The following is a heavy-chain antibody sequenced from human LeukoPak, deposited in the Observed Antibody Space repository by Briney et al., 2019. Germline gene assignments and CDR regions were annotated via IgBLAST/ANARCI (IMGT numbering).Heavy chain of an antibody. CDR2: IHYDGSIK. V-gene: IGHV3-30*02. Sequence: GGSLRLSCAASGFTFSSFGMHWVRQAPGKGLEWVAFIHYDGSIKYYADSVKGRFTISRDNSKNTLYLQMNSLRAEDTAVYYCAKGYGPAYSYGYFAYWGQGTLVTVSS. J-gene: IGHJ4*02. CDR1: GFTFSSFG. CDR3: AKGYGPAYSYGYFAY. D-gene: IGHD5-18*01.